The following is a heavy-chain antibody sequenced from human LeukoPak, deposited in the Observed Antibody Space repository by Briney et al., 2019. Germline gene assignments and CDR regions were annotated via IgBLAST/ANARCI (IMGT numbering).Heavy chain of an antibody. V-gene: IGHV4-59*11. Sequence: SETLSLTCTVSGGSMKTHHWNWIRQTPGKGLECIGYVFDSGRTKENPSLKSRVTLSADTSKNQLYLRLSSVTAADTAVYYCTTIKRGNIFGYFDFWGQGILVTVSS. J-gene: IGHJ4*02. CDR3: TTIKRGNIFGYFDF. D-gene: IGHD5-18*01. CDR2: VFDSGRT. CDR1: GGSMKTHH.